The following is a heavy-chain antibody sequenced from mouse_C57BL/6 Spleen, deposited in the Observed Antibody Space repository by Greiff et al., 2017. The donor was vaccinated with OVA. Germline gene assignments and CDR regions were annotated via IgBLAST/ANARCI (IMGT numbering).Heavy chain of an antibody. D-gene: IGHD1-1*01. Sequence: QVQLQQSGAELVRPGASVTLSCKASGYTFTDYEMHWVKQTPVHGLEWIGAIDPETGGTSYNQKFKGKAILTADKSSSTAYMELRSLTSEDSAVYYCTRSNYGSTWFACWDQGTLVTVSA. CDR1: GYTFTDYE. V-gene: IGHV1-15*01. CDR2: IDPETGGT. CDR3: TRSNYGSTWFAC. J-gene: IGHJ3*01.